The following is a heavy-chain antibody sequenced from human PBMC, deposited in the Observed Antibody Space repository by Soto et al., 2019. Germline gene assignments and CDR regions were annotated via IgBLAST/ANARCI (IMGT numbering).Heavy chain of an antibody. D-gene: IGHD2-15*01. CDR2: IWYDGSNK. CDR3: ARWGCSGSNCNLNQRSFDL. V-gene: IGHV3-33*03. J-gene: IGHJ4*02. CDR1: GFIFNEYG. Sequence: QVQLVESGGGVVQPGRSLRLSCAASGFIFNEYGMHWVRQAPGKGLEWVAVIWYDGSNKYYADSVKGRSTFSRDNSKNTMSLQMNSLRVEDTAVYYCARWGCSGSNCNLNQRSFDLWGQGTLVTVSS.